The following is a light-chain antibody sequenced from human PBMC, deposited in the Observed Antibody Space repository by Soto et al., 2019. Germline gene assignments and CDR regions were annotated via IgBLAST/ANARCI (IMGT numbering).Light chain of an antibody. CDR1: QSISSW. V-gene: IGKV1-5*03. CDR3: QEYNNYPWT. CDR2: KAS. J-gene: IGKJ1*01. Sequence: DIQMTQSPSTLSASVGDRVTITCRASQSISSWLAWYQQKPREAPKLLIYKASILESGVPSRFSGSGSGTEFTLTIRSLQPEDFATYFCQEYNNYPWTFGQGTKVDIK.